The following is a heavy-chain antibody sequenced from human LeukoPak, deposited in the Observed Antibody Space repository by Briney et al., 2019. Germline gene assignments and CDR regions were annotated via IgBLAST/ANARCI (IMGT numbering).Heavy chain of an antibody. CDR3: TTLASSARSSWYVYSSGWEHDC. CDR1: GFTFSNAW. V-gene: IGHV3-15*01. D-gene: IGHD6-19*01. J-gene: IGHJ4*02. CDR2: IKSKTDGGTT. Sequence: GGSLRLSCAASGFTFSNAWMSWVRQAPGKGLEWVGRIKSKTDGGTTDYAAPVKGRFTISRDDSKNTLYLLMNSLKTEDTAVYYCTTLASSARSSWYVYSSGWEHDCWGQGTLVTVSS.